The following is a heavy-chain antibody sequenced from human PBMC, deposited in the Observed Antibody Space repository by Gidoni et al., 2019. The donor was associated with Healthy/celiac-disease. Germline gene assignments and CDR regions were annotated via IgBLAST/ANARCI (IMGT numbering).Heavy chain of an antibody. Sequence: VQLQQSGPGLVQPSQTLSLTCAISGDSVSSNSAAWNWIMQSPSRALEWLGRTYYRSKWYNDYAVSVKSRITINPDTSKNQFSLQLNSVTPEDTAVYYWAMLSGRAVAGHYYGMDVWGQGTTGTVS. J-gene: IGHJ6*02. D-gene: IGHD6-19*01. CDR3: AMLSGRAVAGHYYGMDV. CDR1: GDSVSSNSAA. V-gene: IGHV6-1*01. CDR2: TYYRSKWYN.